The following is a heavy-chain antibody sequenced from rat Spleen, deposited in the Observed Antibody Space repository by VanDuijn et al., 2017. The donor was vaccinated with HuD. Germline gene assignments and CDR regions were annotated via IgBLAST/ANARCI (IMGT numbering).Heavy chain of an antibody. J-gene: IGHJ2*01. CDR3: ARLPYYYDGSYYYYFDY. CDR2: ITNSGGST. CDR1: GFSFKNYW. V-gene: IGHV5-31*01. D-gene: IGHD1-12*02. Sequence: EVELVESGGGLVQPGRSLKISCVASGFSFKNYWMTWIRQASGKGLEWVASITNSGGSTYYPDSVKGRFAISRDTAENTLYLQMDSLRSEDTATYYCARLPYYYDGSYYYYFDYWGQGVMVTVSS.